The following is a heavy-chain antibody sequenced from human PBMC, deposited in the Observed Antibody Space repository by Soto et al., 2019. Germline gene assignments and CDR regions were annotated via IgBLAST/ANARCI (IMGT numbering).Heavy chain of an antibody. V-gene: IGHV3-33*01. Sequence: GGSLRLSXAASGFTFSNYDMHWVRQAPGKGLEWVAVIWFDGSNKYYADSVKGQFTISRDNSKNTLYLQMNSLRAEDTAVYYCARFRSGWNLDYWGQGTLVTVSS. D-gene: IGHD6-19*01. CDR3: ARFRSGWNLDY. J-gene: IGHJ4*02. CDR2: IWFDGSNK. CDR1: GFTFSNYD.